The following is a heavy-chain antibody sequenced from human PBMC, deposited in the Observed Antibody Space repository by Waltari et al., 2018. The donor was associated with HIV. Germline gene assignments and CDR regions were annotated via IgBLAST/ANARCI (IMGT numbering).Heavy chain of an antibody. D-gene: IGHD4-4*01. J-gene: IGHJ3*01. CDR2: MKGDGSEE. V-gene: IGHV3-7*03. CDR1: GFIFANYW. CDR3: TRGAVYSNGPNDAFDV. Sequence: LEQSGGQVVQPGGSLGISCFASGFIFANYWMHWVRQSPRKGLEWLANMKGDGSEENYADSLKGRFTISRVNDKEALYLQMERMKVDDTAIYFCTRGAVYSNGPNDAFDVWGRGTMITVSS.